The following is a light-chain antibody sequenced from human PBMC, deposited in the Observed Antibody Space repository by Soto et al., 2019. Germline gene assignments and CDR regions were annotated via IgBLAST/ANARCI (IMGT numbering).Light chain of an antibody. Sequence: IQMTQSPSTLSASVGDRVTITCRASQSIGVWLAWYQQKPGTAPKLLIYKTSSLDSGVPLRFSGSGSGTEFTLTISSLQPDDFATYYCQQYINYFRTFGQGTKVDIK. CDR1: QSIGVW. J-gene: IGKJ1*01. CDR2: KTS. V-gene: IGKV1-5*03. CDR3: QQYINYFRT.